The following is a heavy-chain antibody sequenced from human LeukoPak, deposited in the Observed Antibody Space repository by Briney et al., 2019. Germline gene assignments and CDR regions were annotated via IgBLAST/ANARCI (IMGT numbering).Heavy chain of an antibody. Sequence: PSETLSLTCTVSGGSISSSSYYWGWIRQPPGKGLEWIGNIYYSGSTYYNPSLKSRVTISVDTSKNQFSLKLTSVTAADAAIYYCARGPNSTGWYPHWGQGTLVTVSS. D-gene: IGHD6-19*01. CDR2: IYYSGST. V-gene: IGHV4-39*07. J-gene: IGHJ4*02. CDR1: GGSISSSSYY. CDR3: ARGPNSTGWYPH.